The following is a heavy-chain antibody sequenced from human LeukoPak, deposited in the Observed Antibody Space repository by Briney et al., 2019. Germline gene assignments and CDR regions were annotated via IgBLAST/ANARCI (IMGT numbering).Heavy chain of an antibody. CDR2: IYYSGST. CDR1: GGPISSYY. CDR3: ARVHGSYGYDYFDY. V-gene: IGHV4-59*01. J-gene: IGHJ4*02. D-gene: IGHD5-18*01. Sequence: SETLSLTCTVSGGPISSYYWSWIRQPPGKGLEWIGYIYYSGSTNYNPSRKSPVTISVDTSKNQFSLKLSSVAAADTAVYYCARVHGSYGYDYFDYWGQGTLVTVSS.